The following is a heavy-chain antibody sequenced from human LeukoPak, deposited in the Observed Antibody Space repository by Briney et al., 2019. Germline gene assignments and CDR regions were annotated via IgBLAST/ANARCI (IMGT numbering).Heavy chain of an antibody. CDR1: GGSISSYY. V-gene: IGHV4-59*01. CDR2: IYYSGAT. J-gene: IGHJ4*02. D-gene: IGHD6-13*01. CDR3: ARVLSSAGTRTFDF. Sequence: SEILSLTCTVSGGSISSYYWSWIPQPPGKGLEWIGYIYYSGATIYNPSLKSRLSLSVDTSKNQFSLKLSSVTAADTAVYYCARVLSSAGTRTFDFWGQGALVTVSS.